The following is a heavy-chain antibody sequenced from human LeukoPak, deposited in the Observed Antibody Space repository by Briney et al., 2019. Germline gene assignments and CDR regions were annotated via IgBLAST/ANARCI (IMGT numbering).Heavy chain of an antibody. CDR2: ISDSGST. D-gene: IGHD3-3*01. Sequence: SETLSLTCSVSGASINGHYWTWIRLSPGKGLEWIGYISDSGSTSYNPSLRSRVIMALEASKTEFSLRLNSVTVADTAVYYCARVFRGAVTSNWFDPWGQGTLVTVSS. J-gene: IGHJ5*02. CDR1: GASINGHY. V-gene: IGHV4-59*11. CDR3: ARVFRGAVTSNWFDP.